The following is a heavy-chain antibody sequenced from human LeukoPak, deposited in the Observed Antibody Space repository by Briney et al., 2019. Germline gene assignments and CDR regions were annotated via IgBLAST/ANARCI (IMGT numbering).Heavy chain of an antibody. CDR2: ISGSGGST. CDR3: ARRSGSSHYYFDY. CDR1: GFTFSSYA. V-gene: IGHV3-23*01. J-gene: IGHJ4*02. Sequence: EGSLRLSCAASGFTFSSYAMSWVRQAPGKGLEWVSAISGSGGSTYYADSVKGRFTISRDNSKNTLYLQMNSPRAEDTAVYYCARRSGSSHYYFDYWGQGTLVTVSS. D-gene: IGHD1-26*01.